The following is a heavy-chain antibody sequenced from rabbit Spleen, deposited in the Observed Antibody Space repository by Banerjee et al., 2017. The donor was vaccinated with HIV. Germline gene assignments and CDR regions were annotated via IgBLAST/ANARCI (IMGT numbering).Heavy chain of an antibody. CDR3: ARGIVYGFAGDAYPPYAMDL. J-gene: IGHJ6*01. CDR1: GFTVSSNYW. Sequence: LEESGGGLVKPGGSLTLTCTASGFTVSSNYWICWVRQAPGKGLERIGCIGAGGGSIAFASWAQGRFTISKTSSTTVTLQMTSLTVADTATYFCARGIVYGFAGDAYPPYAMDLWGPGTLVTVS. V-gene: IGHV1S45*01. CDR2: IGAGGGSI. D-gene: IGHD6-1*01.